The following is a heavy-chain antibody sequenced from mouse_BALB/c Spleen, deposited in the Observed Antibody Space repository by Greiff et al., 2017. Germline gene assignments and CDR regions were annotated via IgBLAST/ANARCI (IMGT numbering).Heavy chain of an antibody. Sequence: EVKLMESGAELVKPGASVKLSCTASGFNIKDTYMHWVKQRPEQGLEWIGRIDPANGNTKYDPKFQGKATITADTSSNTAYLQLSSLTSEDTAVYYCARYYGYGYFDVWGAGTTVTVAS. V-gene: IGHV14-3*02. CDR2: IDPANGNT. J-gene: IGHJ1*01. CDR3: ARYYGYGYFDV. CDR1: GFNIKDTY. D-gene: IGHD1-1*01.